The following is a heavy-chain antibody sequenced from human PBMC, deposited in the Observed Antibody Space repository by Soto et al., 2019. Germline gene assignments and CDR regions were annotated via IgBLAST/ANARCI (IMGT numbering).Heavy chain of an antibody. CDR1: GFTFRRQS. CDR2: ISSSSSYI. CDR3: ARVLRGITIFGEAFDI. V-gene: IGHV3-21*01. D-gene: IGHD3-3*01. Sequence: GESLKISCAASGFTFRRQSRKGVRQAPGKGLEWVSAISSSSSYIYYADSVKGRFTISRENAKNSLYLQMNSLRAEDTALYYCARVLRGITIFGEAFDIWGQGTMVTVSS. J-gene: IGHJ3*02.